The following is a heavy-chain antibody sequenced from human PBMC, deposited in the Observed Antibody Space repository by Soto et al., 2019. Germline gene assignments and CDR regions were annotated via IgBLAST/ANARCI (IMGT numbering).Heavy chain of an antibody. Sequence: ETLSLTCTVSGGSISSSSYYWGWIRQPPGKGLEWIGSIYYSGGTYYNPSLKSRVTISVDTSKNQFSLKLSSVTAADTAVYYCARSGVGGVVIIPNWFDPWGQGTLVTVSS. CDR3: ARSGVGGVVIIPNWFDP. CDR2: IYYSGGT. D-gene: IGHD3-3*01. V-gene: IGHV4-39*01. J-gene: IGHJ5*02. CDR1: GGSISSSSYY.